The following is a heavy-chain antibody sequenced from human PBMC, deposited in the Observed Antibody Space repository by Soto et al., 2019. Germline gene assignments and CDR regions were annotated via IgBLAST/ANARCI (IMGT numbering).Heavy chain of an antibody. CDR2: IWYDGSNK. Sequence: GGSLRLSCAASGFTFSSYGMHWVRQAPGKGLEWVAVIWYDGSNKYYADSVKGRFTISRDNSKNTLYLQMNSLRAEDTAVYYCARDFRLCTNGVCYFNWFDPWGQGTLVTVSS. J-gene: IGHJ5*02. D-gene: IGHD2-8*01. CDR3: ARDFRLCTNGVCYFNWFDP. V-gene: IGHV3-33*01. CDR1: GFTFSSYG.